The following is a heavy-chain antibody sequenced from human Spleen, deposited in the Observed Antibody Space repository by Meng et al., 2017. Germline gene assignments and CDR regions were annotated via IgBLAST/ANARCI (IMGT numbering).Heavy chain of an antibody. CDR1: GGSISSGGYY. Sequence: SETLSLTCTVSGGSISSGGYYWSWIRQHPGKGLEWIGYIYYSGSTYYNPSLKSRVTISVDTSKNQFSLKLRSVTAADTAMYYCARSSGGTFEIDYWGQGTLVTVSS. J-gene: IGHJ4*02. CDR2: IYYSGST. CDR3: ARSSGGTFEIDY. V-gene: IGHV4-31*03. D-gene: IGHD3-22*01.